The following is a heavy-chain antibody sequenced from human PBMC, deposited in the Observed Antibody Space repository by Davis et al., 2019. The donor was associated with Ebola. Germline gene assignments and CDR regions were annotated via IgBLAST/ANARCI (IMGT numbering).Heavy chain of an antibody. Sequence: ASVKVSCKASGYSFTAYYMHWVRQAPGQGLEWMGRINPHSGGTNSAQKFQGRVTMTRDTSISTAYMEVSRLRSDDTAVYYCARDSMLGSWYYWGQGTLVTVPS. V-gene: IGHV1-2*06. D-gene: IGHD6-13*01. CDR2: INPHSGGT. CDR1: GYSFTAYY. CDR3: ARDSMLGSWYY. J-gene: IGHJ4*02.